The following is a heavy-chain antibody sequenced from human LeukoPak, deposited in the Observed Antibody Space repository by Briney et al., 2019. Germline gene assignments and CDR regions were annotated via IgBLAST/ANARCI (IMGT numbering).Heavy chain of an antibody. J-gene: IGHJ4*02. CDR3: ATIGPIGVPGNSFDY. V-gene: IGHV5-51*01. CDR2: MFPDDSDT. Sequence: GESLKISCNGSGYKFTGYWIGWVRQMPGKGLEWMGIMFPDDSDTRYSPSFQGQVTISADKSISTAYLQWSSLKASDTAMYYCATIGPIGVPGNSFDYWGQGTLVTVSS. D-gene: IGHD6-19*01. CDR1: GYKFTGYW.